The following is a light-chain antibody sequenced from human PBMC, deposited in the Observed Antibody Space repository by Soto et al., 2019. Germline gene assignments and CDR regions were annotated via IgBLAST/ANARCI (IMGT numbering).Light chain of an antibody. J-gene: IGKJ2*01. CDR1: QSVSSN. CDR3: QQYNNWPRT. Sequence: EIVMTQSPATLSVSPGERATVSCRASQSVSSNLAWYQQKPGQAPRLLIYGASTRATGIPARFSGSGSGTEFTLTIGSLQSEDFAVYYCQQYNNWPRTIGKGTKLEIK. V-gene: IGKV3-15*01. CDR2: GAS.